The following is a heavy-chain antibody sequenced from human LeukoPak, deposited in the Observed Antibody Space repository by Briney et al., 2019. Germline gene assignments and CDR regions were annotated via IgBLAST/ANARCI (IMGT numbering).Heavy chain of an antibody. Sequence: PSETLSLTCTVSAGAIRSGGHYWGWIRQPPGKGLEWIGSIFHSGITHYNPSLKSRLTMSIDTSKSHFSLKLSSVTAADTAVYYCARHGEQLALYWGQGTLVSVSS. V-gene: IGHV4-39*01. CDR1: AGAIRSGGHY. J-gene: IGHJ4*02. CDR3: ARHGEQLALY. CDR2: IFHSGIT. D-gene: IGHD6-6*01.